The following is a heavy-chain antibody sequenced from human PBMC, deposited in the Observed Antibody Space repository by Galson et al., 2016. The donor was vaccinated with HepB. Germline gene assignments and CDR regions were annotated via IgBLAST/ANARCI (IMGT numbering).Heavy chain of an antibody. CDR3: ANDKVSFYYYGMDV. J-gene: IGHJ6*02. V-gene: IGHV3-9*01. CDR1: GFIFGEYA. D-gene: IGHD2-8*01. CDR2: ITWNSGAI. Sequence: SLRLSCAASGFIFGEYAMHWVRQAPGKGLEWVSGITWNSGAIAYADSVKGRFTTSRDNAKNTLYLQMNSLRGDDTALYYCANDKVSFYYYGMDVWGQGTTV.